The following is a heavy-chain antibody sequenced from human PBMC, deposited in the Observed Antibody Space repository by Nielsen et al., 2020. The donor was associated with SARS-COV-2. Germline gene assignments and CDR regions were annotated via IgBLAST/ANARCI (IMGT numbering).Heavy chain of an antibody. CDR2: ISYDGSNK. CDR3: ARPGTGDRASLNY. Sequence: GESLKISCAASGFTFSSYAMHWVRQAPGKGLEWVAVISYDGSNKYYADSVKGRFTISRDNSKNMLYLQMNSLRAEDTAVYYCARPGTGDRASLNYWGQGTLVTVSS. V-gene: IGHV3-30-3*01. D-gene: IGHD7-27*01. CDR1: GFTFSSYA. J-gene: IGHJ4*02.